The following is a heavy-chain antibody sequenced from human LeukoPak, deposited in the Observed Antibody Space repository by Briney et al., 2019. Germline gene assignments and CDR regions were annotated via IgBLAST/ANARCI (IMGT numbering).Heavy chain of an antibody. CDR2: IYTSGST. CDR3: AREDIVVVPAAMLPYYYYYMDV. D-gene: IGHD2-2*01. Sequence: SQTLSLTCTVSGGSISSGSYYWSWIRQPAGKGVEWIGRIYTSGSTNYNPSLKSRVTISEDTSKDQFSLKLSSVTAADTAVYYCAREDIVVVPAAMLPYYYYYMDVWGKGTTVTVSS. J-gene: IGHJ6*03. CDR1: GGSISSGSYY. V-gene: IGHV4-61*02.